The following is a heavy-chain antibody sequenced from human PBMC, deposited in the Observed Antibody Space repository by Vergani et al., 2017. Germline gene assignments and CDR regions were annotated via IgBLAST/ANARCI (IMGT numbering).Heavy chain of an antibody. CDR2: ISGSGCST. D-gene: IGHD1-26*01. J-gene: IGHJ2*01. CDR1: GFTFSSYV. Sequence: EVQLLESGGGLVQRGGSLSLSCVASGFTFSSYVMSWVRQAPGKGLECVSAISGSGCSTYYADSVKGRFTISRDSSKNTLYLQMNSRRAEDTAVYYCAKGAGSYSNWYFDLWGRGTLVTVSS. V-gene: IGHV3-23*01. CDR3: AKGAGSYSNWYFDL.